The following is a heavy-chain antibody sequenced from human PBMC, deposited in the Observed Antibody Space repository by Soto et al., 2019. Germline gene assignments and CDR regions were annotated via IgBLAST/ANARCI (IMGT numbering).Heavy chain of an antibody. Sequence: SLRLSWVGSGFSFRRYAMNWVRQAPGKGLEWVSGISGSGGSGRGFYADPVKGRFTISRDNSKNTLYLEMNSLRAEDTAVYYCAKDLDDYSSAIDFWGQGTLVTVSS. J-gene: IGHJ4*02. CDR1: GFSFRRYA. V-gene: IGHV3-23*01. D-gene: IGHD4-4*01. CDR2: ISGSGGSGRG. CDR3: AKDLDDYSSAIDF.